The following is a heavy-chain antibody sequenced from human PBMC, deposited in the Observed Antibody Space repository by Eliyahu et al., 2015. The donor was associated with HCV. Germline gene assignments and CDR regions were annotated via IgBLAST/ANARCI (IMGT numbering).Heavy chain of an antibody. V-gene: IGHV2-5*02. Sequence: QITLKESGPTLVKPTQTLTLTCTFSGFSLSTSGXGVGWIRQPPGKALEWLALIYWDDDKRYSPSLKSRLTITKDTSKNQVVLTMTNMDPVDTATYYCAHRVELPRRYCSGGSCYADWFDPWGQGTLVTVSS. CDR1: GFSLSTSGXG. J-gene: IGHJ5*02. CDR2: IYWDDDK. CDR3: AHRVELPRRYCSGGSCYADWFDP. D-gene: IGHD2-15*01.